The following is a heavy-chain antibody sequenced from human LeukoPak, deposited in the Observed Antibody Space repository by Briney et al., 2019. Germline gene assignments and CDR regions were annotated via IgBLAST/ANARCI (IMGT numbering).Heavy chain of an antibody. D-gene: IGHD5-24*01. V-gene: IGHV3-30*18. CDR3: AKDNRDGYQFYYYYGMDV. J-gene: IGHJ6*02. CDR2: ISYDGSNK. CDR1: GFTFSSYG. Sequence: GGSLRLSCAASGFTFSSYGRHWVRQAPGKGLEWVAVISYDGSNKYYADSVKGRFTISRDNSKNTLYLQMNSLRAEDTAVYYCAKDNRDGYQFYYYYGMDVWGQGTTVTVSS.